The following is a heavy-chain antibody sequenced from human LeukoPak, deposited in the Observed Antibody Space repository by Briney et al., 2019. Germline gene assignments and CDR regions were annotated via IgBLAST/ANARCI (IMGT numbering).Heavy chain of an antibody. CDR1: GFTLSSHW. Sequence: GESLRLSCAASGFTLSSHWMHWVRQAPGKGLVWVSRINSDGTSTSYADSVKGRFTISRDNAKNMLYLQMNSLRAEDTAVYYCARDGVYYYDSSGYYSTSNWFDPWGQGTLVTVSS. CDR3: ARDGVYYYDSSGYYSTSNWFDP. D-gene: IGHD3-22*01. J-gene: IGHJ5*02. CDR2: INSDGTST. V-gene: IGHV3-74*01.